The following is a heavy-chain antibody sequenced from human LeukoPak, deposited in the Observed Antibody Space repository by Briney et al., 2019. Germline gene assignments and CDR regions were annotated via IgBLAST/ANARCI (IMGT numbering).Heavy chain of an antibody. D-gene: IGHD2-2*02. CDR2: IYYSGST. CDR3: ARAGIVVVPAAIAVPFDY. Sequence: PSQTLSLTCTVSGGSISRGGYYWSWIRQHPGKGLEWIGYIYYSGSTYYNPSLKSRVTISVDTSKNQFSLKLSSVTAADTAVYYCARAGIVVVPAAIAVPFDYWGQGTLVTVSS. V-gene: IGHV4-31*03. J-gene: IGHJ4*02. CDR1: GGSISRGGYY.